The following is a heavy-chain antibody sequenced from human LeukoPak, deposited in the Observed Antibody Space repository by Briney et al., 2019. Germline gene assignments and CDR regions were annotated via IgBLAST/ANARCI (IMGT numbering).Heavy chain of an antibody. CDR1: GYSFTSYW. CDR3: AKTRDGFLSGAFDI. Sequence: GESLKISCTGSGYSFTSYWIGWVRQMPGKGLEWMGIIYPGDSDTRYSPTFQGQVTISGDKSTRTAYLQWSSLKASDTAIYYCAKTRDGFLSGAFDIWGQGTMVTVSS. J-gene: IGHJ3*02. D-gene: IGHD5-24*01. V-gene: IGHV5-51*01. CDR2: IYPGDSDT.